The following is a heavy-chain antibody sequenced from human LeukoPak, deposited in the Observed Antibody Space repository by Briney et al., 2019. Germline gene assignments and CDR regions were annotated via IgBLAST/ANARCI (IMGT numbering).Heavy chain of an antibody. CDR2: IYSGGDT. CDR1: GFTVSSNY. CDR3: ARGDGYNSYYFDY. D-gene: IGHD5-24*01. J-gene: IGHJ4*02. Sequence: GGSLRLSCAASGFTVSSNYMSWVRQAPGKGLEWVSLIYSGGDTYYADSVKGRFTISRDNAKNSLYLQMNSLRAEDTAVYYCARGDGYNSYYFDYWGQGTLVTVSS. V-gene: IGHV3-53*01.